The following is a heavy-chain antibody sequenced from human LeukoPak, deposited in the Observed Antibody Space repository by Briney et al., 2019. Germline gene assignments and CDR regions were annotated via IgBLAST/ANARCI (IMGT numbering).Heavy chain of an antibody. CDR3: AREGYYGSGSPPSLYFDY. Sequence: GGSLGLSCAASGSTFRNYVIHWVRQAPGKGLEWVAVTSSDLNVKLYADSVKGRFTISRDNSRSTLYLQMNSLRPEDTAIYYCAREGYYGSGSPPSLYFDYWGQGNLVTVSS. CDR1: GSTFRNYV. CDR2: TSSDLNVK. D-gene: IGHD3-10*01. J-gene: IGHJ4*02. V-gene: IGHV3-30-3*01.